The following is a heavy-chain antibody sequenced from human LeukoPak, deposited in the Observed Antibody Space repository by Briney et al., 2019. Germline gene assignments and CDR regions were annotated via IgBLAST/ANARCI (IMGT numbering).Heavy chain of an antibody. V-gene: IGHV1-18*04. CDR3: ARAWEQWPGTTAYFDY. D-gene: IGHD6-19*01. CDR2: ISTYNGNT. CDR1: GYTFTTYG. Sequence: ASVKVSCKVSGYTFTTYGISWVRQAPGQGLEWMGWISTYNGNTNYAQMLQGRVTMTTDASTKTGYMELRSLRSDDTAVYYCARAWEQWPGTTAYFDYWGQGTLVTVSS. J-gene: IGHJ4*02.